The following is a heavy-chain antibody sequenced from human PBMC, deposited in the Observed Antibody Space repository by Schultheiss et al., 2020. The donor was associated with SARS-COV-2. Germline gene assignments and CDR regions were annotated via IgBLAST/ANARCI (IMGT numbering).Heavy chain of an antibody. CDR1: GYTFTSYG. CDR2: IIPIFGTA. Sequence: SVKVSCKASGYTFTSYGISWVRQAPGQGLEWMGGIIPIFGTANYAQKFQGRVTITADESTSTAYMELSSVTAADTAVYYCAREWGFLVTYGMDVWGQGTTVTVSS. D-gene: IGHD3-3*01. J-gene: IGHJ6*02. CDR3: AREWGFLVTYGMDV. V-gene: IGHV1-69*13.